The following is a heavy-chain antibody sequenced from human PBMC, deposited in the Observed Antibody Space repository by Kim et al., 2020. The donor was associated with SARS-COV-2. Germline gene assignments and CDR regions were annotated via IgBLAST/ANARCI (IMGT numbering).Heavy chain of an antibody. D-gene: IGHD3-10*01. Sequence: GTKAYAASGEGRFTISRDDSKNYLYLQMTSLRADDTAVYYCVKGLRYFDYWGQGSLVTVSS. CDR2: GTK. V-gene: IGHV3-23*01. J-gene: IGHJ4*02. CDR3: VKGLRYFDY.